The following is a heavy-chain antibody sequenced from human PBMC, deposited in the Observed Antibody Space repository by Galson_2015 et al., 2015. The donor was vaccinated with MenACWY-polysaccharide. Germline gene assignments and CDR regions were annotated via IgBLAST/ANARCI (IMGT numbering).Heavy chain of an antibody. Sequence: SLRLSCAASGFTFGDYAMAWFRQAPGKGLEWVGFIRCKASGETTGYAASVKGRFTISRDDSKSIAYLQMNSLQTEDTGIYYCTRDRPIDYLGQGTLVTVSS. CDR2: IRCKASGETT. J-gene: IGHJ4*02. CDR3: TRDRPIDY. V-gene: IGHV3-49*03. CDR1: GFTFGDYA.